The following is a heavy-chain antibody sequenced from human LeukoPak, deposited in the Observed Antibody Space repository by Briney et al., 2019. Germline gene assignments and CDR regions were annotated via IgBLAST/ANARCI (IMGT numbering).Heavy chain of an antibody. V-gene: IGHV3-48*01. D-gene: IGHD3-3*01. CDR3: ARVGVNLDV. CDR1: GFTFSSYS. J-gene: IGHJ6*04. CDR2: ISSSSSTI. Sequence: PGGSLRLSCAASGFTFSSYSMNRVRQAPGKGLEWVSNISSSSSTIYYAVSVKGRFTISRDNAKNSLYLQMNSLRAEDTAVYYCARVGVNLDVWGKGTTVTVSS.